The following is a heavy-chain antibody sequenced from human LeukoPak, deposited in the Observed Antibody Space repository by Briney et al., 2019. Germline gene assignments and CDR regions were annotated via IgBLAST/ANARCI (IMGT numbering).Heavy chain of an antibody. CDR1: GYTFTSYD. CDR3: ARVVYSSSWYDYYYYMDV. CDR2: MNPNSGNT. V-gene: IGHV1-8*01. Sequence: ASVKVSCKASGYTFTSYDINWVRQATGQGLEWMGWMNPNSGNTGYAQKFQGRVTMTRNTSISTAYMELSSLRSEDTAVYYCARVVYSSSWYDYYYYMDVWGKGTTVTISS. J-gene: IGHJ6*03. D-gene: IGHD6-13*01.